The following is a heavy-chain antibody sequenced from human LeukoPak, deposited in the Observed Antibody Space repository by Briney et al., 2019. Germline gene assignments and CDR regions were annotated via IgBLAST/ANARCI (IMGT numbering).Heavy chain of an antibody. V-gene: IGHV3-23*01. CDR1: GFTFSRYS. Sequence: GRSLRLSCVASGFTFSRYSMTWVRQAHGKGLEWVSAINIGGDDTYYANSVRDRFTISRDNSKNTLYLQMNSLRAEDTAVYYCANGAAGQYCTSPTCYRWGQGTLVIVSS. D-gene: IGHD2-2*01. J-gene: IGHJ4*02. CDR3: ANGAAGQYCTSPTCYR. CDR2: INIGGDDT.